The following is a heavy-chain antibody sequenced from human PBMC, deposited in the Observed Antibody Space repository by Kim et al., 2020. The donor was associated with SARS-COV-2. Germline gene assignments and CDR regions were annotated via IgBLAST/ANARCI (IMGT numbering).Heavy chain of an antibody. CDR3: ARSKPGYRTPPSGDDY. D-gene: IGHD3-10*01. Sequence: SVKGRFTISRDNAKSSLYRQMNSLRAEDTAVYYCARSKPGYRTPPSGDDYWGQGTLVTVSS. V-gene: IGHV3-21*01. J-gene: IGHJ4*02.